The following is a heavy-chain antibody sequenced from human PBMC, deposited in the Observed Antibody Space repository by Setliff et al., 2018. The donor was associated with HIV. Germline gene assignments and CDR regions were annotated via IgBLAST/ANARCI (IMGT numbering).Heavy chain of an antibody. CDR1: GFTFSTYN. CDR3: ARGSGYLFDY. V-gene: IGHV3-48*01. D-gene: IGHD3-22*01. Sequence: GESLKISCAASGFTFSTYNMNWVRQAPGKGLEWVSYISSGSSAIYYADSVKGRFTISRDNAKNSLYLQMNSLRAEDTAIYYCARGSGYLFDYWGQGTLVTSPQ. CDR2: ISSGSSAI. J-gene: IGHJ4*02.